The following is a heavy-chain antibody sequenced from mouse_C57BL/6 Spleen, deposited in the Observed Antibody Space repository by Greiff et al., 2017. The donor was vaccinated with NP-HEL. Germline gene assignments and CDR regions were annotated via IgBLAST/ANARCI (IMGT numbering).Heavy chain of an antibody. CDR1: GYAFSSYW. CDR2: IYPGDGDT. D-gene: IGHD2-5*01. V-gene: IGHV1-80*01. CDR3: AREDSNYWFAY. J-gene: IGHJ3*01. Sequence: VKLQQSGAELVKPGASVKISCKASGYAFSSYWMNWVKQRPGKGLEWIGQIYPGDGDTNYNGKFKGKATLTADKSSSTAYMQLSSLTSEDSAVYFCAREDSNYWFAYWGQGTLVTVSA.